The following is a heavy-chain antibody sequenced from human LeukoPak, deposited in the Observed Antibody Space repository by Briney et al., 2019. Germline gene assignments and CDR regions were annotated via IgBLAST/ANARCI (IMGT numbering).Heavy chain of an antibody. J-gene: IGHJ5*02. V-gene: IGHV3-23*01. D-gene: IGHD6-6*01. CDR2: ISGSGGST. Sequence: GGSLRLSCAASGFTFSSYAMGWVRQAPGKGLEWVSSISGSGGSTYYADSVKGRFTISRDNSKNTLYLQMNSLRAEDTAVYYCAKDWEPKYSSSIPWFDPWGQGTLVTVSS. CDR3: AKDWEPKYSSSIPWFDP. CDR1: GFTFSSYA.